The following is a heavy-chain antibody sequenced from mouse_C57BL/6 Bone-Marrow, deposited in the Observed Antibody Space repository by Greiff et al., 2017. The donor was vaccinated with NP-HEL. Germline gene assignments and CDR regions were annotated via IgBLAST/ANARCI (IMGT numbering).Heavy chain of an antibody. CDR3: ARRGYYGNSHWYFDV. J-gene: IGHJ1*03. D-gene: IGHD2-1*01. Sequence: QVQLKQSGPELVKPGASVKISCKASGYAFSSSWMNWVKQRPGKGLEWIGRIYPGDGDTNYNGKFKGKATLTADKSSSTAYMQLSSLTSEDSAVYFCARRGYYGNSHWYFDVWGTGTTVTVSS. V-gene: IGHV1-82*01. CDR2: IYPGDGDT. CDR1: GYAFSSSW.